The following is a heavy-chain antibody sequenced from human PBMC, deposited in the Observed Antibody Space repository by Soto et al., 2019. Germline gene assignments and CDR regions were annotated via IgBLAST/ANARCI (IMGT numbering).Heavy chain of an antibody. CDR2: ISAYNGNT. J-gene: IGHJ4*02. CDR3: ARDLVVSFDYAGNSGY. Sequence: GASVKVSCKASGYTFTSYGISWVRQAPGQGLEWMGWISAYNGNTNYAQKLQGRVTMTTDTSTSTAYMELRSLRSDDTAVYYCARDLVVSFDYAGNSGYWSQGTLVTVSS. V-gene: IGHV1-18*01. D-gene: IGHD4-17*01. CDR1: GYTFTSYG.